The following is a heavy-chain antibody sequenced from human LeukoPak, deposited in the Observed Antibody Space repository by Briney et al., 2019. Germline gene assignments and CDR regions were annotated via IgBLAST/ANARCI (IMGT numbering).Heavy chain of an antibody. Sequence: GGSLRLSCAASGFTFSNYAMIWVRQAPGKGLEWVANINQDGSQKYYVDSVKGRFTISRDNAKNSLYLQMNSLRAEDTAVYYCLRTDSSGSRANWGQGTLVTVSS. J-gene: IGHJ4*02. CDR1: GFTFSNYA. CDR3: LRTDSSGSRAN. CDR2: INQDGSQK. V-gene: IGHV3-7*01. D-gene: IGHD3-22*01.